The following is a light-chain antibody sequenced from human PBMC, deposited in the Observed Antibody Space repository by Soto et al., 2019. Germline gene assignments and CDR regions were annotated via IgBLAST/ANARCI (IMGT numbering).Light chain of an antibody. Sequence: QSVLTQPASVSGSPGQSITISCTGTSSDVGGYNYVSWYQQHPGKAPKLMIYDVSNRPSGVSNGFSGSKSGNTASPTISGLQAEDEADYFCSSYTSSSLLVFGTGTKVTVL. CDR1: SSDVGGYNY. CDR2: DVS. V-gene: IGLV2-14*01. CDR3: SSYTSSSLLV. J-gene: IGLJ1*01.